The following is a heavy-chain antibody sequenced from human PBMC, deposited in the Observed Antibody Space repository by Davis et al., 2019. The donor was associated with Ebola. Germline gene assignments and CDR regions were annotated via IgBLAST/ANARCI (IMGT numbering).Heavy chain of an antibody. CDR2: INAGNGNT. CDR1: GYTFTGYY. D-gene: IGHD1-26*01. V-gene: IGHV1-3*01. CDR3: ARRLVGATTTYYFDY. J-gene: IGHJ4*02. Sequence: AASVKVSCKASGYTFTGYYMHWVRQAPGQRLEWMGWINAGNGNTKYSQKFQGRVTITRDTSASTAYMELSSLRSEDTAVYYCARRLVGATTTYYFDYWGQGTLVTVSS.